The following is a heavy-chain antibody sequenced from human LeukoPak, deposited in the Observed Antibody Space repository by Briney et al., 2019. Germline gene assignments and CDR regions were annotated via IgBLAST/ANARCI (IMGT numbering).Heavy chain of an antibody. Sequence: GGSLRLSCAASGFTFSDYYMNWVRQAPGKGLEWVSSISSSSSYIYYADSVKGRFTISRDNAKNSLYLQMNSLRAEDTAVYYCARDLGTSSNNWFDPWGQGTLVTVSS. J-gene: IGHJ5*02. D-gene: IGHD2-2*01. V-gene: IGHV3-21*01. CDR2: ISSSSSYI. CDR3: ARDLGTSSNNWFDP. CDR1: GFTFSDYY.